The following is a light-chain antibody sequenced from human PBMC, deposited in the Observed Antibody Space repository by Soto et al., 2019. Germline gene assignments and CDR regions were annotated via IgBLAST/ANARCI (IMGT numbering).Light chain of an antibody. V-gene: IGLV1-40*01. CDR3: LSYDSSLSGWV. Sequence: QSVLTQPPSVSGAPGQRVTISCTGSSSNIGAGYDVHWYQQLPGTAPKVLIYGNNKRPSGVPDRFSGSKSGTSASLAFTGLQAEDEADYYCLSYDSSLSGWVFGGGTKLTVL. J-gene: IGLJ3*02. CDR2: GNN. CDR1: SSNIGAGYD.